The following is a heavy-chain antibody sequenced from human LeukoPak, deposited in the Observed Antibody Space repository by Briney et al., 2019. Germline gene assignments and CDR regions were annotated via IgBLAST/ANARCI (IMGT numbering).Heavy chain of an antibody. CDR2: INWNGGSI. D-gene: IGHD3-22*01. J-gene: IGHJ6*03. V-gene: IGHV3-20*04. CDR3: AREYYYDSSGYSRSGYYYYMDV. CDR1: GFTFDDYG. Sequence: GGSLRLSCAASGFTFDDYGMSWVRQAPGKGLEWVSSINWNGGSIGYADSVKGRFSISRDNAKNSLYLQMNSLRAEDTALYYCAREYYYDSSGYSRSGYYYYMDVWGKGTTVTVSS.